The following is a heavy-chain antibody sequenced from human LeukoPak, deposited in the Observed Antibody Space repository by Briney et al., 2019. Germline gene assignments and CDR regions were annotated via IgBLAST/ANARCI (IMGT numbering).Heavy chain of an antibody. V-gene: IGHV1-69*13. J-gene: IGHJ6*03. CDR3: AGAKGYYYYMDV. CDR2: IIPIFGTA. Sequence: GASVKVSCKASGGTFSSYAISWVRQAPGQGLEWMGGIIPIFGTANYAQKFQGRVTITADESTSTAYMELSSLRSEDTAVYYCAGAKGYYYYMDVWGKGTTVTVSS. CDR1: GGTFSSYA.